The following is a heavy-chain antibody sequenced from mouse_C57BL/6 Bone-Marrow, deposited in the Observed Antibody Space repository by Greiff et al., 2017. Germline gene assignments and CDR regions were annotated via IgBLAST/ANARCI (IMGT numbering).Heavy chain of an antibody. CDR1: GYTFTSYW. J-gene: IGHJ4*01. CDR3: ARGYGSIYYYAMDY. D-gene: IGHD1-1*01. V-gene: IGHV1-64*01. CDR2: IHPNSGST. Sequence: QVQLQQPGAELVKPGASVKLSCKASGYTFTSYWMHWVKQRPGQGLEWIGMIHPNSGSTNYNEKFKSKATLTVDKSSSTAYMQLSSLTSEDSAVYYCARGYGSIYYYAMDYWGQGTSVPVSS.